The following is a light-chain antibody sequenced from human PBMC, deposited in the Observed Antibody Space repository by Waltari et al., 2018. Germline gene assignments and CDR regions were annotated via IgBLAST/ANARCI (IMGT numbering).Light chain of an antibody. Sequence: QSALTQPPSASGSPGQSVTISCTGTSSDVGGYNYVSWYQQHPGNAPKLRIYEVSKRPSGVPDRFSGSKSGNTASLTVSGRQAEDEADYYCSSYAGSNNLVFGGGTKLTVL. J-gene: IGLJ2*01. V-gene: IGLV2-8*01. CDR3: SSYAGSNNLV. CDR2: EVS. CDR1: SSDVGGYNY.